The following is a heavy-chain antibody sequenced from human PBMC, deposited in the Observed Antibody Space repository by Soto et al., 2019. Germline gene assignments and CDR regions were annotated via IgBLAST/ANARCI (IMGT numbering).Heavy chain of an antibody. Sequence: QVQVVQSGTEVKKPGASVKVACKTSGYSFTTYAIHWVRQAPGQSLEWMGWINPGTGNRRFSQKFQGRITTTGDTAASTAYTQLNSLRAQDTAVYYCASKPFGVEGASGVFDHWGHGTLVSVSS. J-gene: IGHJ4*03. CDR3: ASKPFGVEGASGVFDH. V-gene: IGHV1-3*01. CDR2: INPGTGNR. D-gene: IGHD1-26*01. CDR1: GYSFTTYA.